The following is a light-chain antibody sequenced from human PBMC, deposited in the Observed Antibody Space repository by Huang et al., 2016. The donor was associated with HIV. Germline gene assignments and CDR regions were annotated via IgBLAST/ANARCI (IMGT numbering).Light chain of an antibody. J-gene: IGKJ4*01. CDR3: QQYNNWPLT. Sequence: EIVMTQSPATLSVSPGQRATLSCRASQSVSTNLAWYQQKPGQAPRLLIYGASTRATVLPARFSGSGSGTEFTLAINSLQSEDFAVYFCQQYNNWPLTFGGGTRVEI. CDR2: GAS. V-gene: IGKV3-15*01. CDR1: QSVSTN.